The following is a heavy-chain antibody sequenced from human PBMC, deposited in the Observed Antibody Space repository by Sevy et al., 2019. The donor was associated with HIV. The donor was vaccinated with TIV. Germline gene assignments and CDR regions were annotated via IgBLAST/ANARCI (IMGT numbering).Heavy chain of an antibody. J-gene: IGHJ4*02. CDR2: FDPEDGET. CDR1: GYTLTELS. D-gene: IGHD2-2*02. Sequence: ASVKVSCKISGYTLTELSMHWVRQAPGKGLEWMGGFDPEDGETIYAQMFQGRVTMTEDTSADTAYMELSSLRSEDTAVYYCATGFPDEYPECGSFRCYTDYFDQWGQGTLVTVSS. CDR3: ATGFPDEYPECGSFRCYTDYFDQ. V-gene: IGHV1-24*01.